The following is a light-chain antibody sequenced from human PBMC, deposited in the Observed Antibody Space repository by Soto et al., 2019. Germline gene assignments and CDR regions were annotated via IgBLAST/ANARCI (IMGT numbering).Light chain of an antibody. V-gene: IGKV3-15*01. CDR1: QSVYSN. CDR2: AAS. Sequence: EIVMTQSPATLSVSPGERATLSCRASQSVYSNLAWYQHKPGQAPNLLIYAASTRATGIPARFSGSGSGTEFTLTISSLQSEDFAVYCCQQYNRWPLTFGGGTKVEIK. CDR3: QQYNRWPLT. J-gene: IGKJ4*01.